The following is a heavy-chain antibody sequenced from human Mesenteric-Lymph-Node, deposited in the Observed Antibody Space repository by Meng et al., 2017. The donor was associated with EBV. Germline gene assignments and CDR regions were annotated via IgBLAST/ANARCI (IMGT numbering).Heavy chain of an antibody. D-gene: IGHD1-26*01. J-gene: IGHJ4*02. V-gene: IGHV7-4-1*01. Sequence: HVQLVQSWFELEKPGASVKFSCQASAYTYTSYAINWVRQAPGQGLEWIGWIYTKTGKPAYAQGFTGRFVFSLDTYVRTVYLKILTLQAEDTAVYFCARGVGSYSDYWGQGTLVTVSS. CDR1: AYTYTSYA. CDR2: IYTKTGKP. CDR3: ARGVGSYSDY.